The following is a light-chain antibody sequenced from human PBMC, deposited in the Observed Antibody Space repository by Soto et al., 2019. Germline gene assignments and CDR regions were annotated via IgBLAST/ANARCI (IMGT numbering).Light chain of an antibody. CDR3: LQHNSYPIT. CDR2: DAS. Sequence: DIGWPQSPATVSFSPGERATLSCRASQSVSTYLAWYQQKPGQAPRLFIYDASNRATGVPARFSGSGSGTEFTLTISSLQPEDFATYYCLQHNSYPITFGQGTRLEIK. CDR1: QSVSTY. J-gene: IGKJ5*01. V-gene: IGKV3-11*01.